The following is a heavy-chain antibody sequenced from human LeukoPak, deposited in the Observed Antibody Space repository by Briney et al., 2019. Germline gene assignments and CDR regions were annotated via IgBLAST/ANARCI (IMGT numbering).Heavy chain of an antibody. CDR1: GYTFTSYA. D-gene: IGHD2-21*02. J-gene: IGHJ6*03. CDR3: ARALAYCGGDCYTYYYYYYMDV. Sequence: ASVKVSCKASGYTFTSYAISWVRQAPGQGLEWMGGIIPIFGTANYAQKFQGRVTITTDESTSTAYMELSSLRSEDTAVYYCARALAYCGGDCYTYYYYYYMDVWGKGTTVTVSS. V-gene: IGHV1-69*05. CDR2: IIPIFGTA.